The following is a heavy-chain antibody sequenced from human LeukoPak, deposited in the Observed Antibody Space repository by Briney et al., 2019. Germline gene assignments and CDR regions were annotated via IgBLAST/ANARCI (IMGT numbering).Heavy chain of an antibody. Sequence: GASVKVSCKASGYTFTGRYIHWVRQAPGQGLEWMGWIKPNRGGTNYAQKFQGRVTMTRDTSISAAYMELSRLSSDDTAVYYCARDWTSQNFDYWGQGTLVTVSS. CDR2: IKPNRGGT. CDR1: GYTFTGRY. J-gene: IGHJ4*02. CDR3: ARDWTSQNFDY. D-gene: IGHD2-2*01. V-gene: IGHV1-2*02.